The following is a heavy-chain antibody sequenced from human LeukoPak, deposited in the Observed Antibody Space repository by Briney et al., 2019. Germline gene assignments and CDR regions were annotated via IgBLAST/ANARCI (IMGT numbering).Heavy chain of an antibody. V-gene: IGHV3-64*02. J-gene: IGHJ4*02. D-gene: IGHD1-14*01. CDR3: ARASSTGPPDY. Sequence: GGALRLSCAASGFTFSSYGMHWVRQAPGKGLEYVSALTNNGGRTYYADSVKGRFTISRDNSKNTLYLQMGSLRVEDMAVYYCARASSTGPPDYWGQGALVTVSS. CDR1: GFTFSSYG. CDR2: LTNNGGRT.